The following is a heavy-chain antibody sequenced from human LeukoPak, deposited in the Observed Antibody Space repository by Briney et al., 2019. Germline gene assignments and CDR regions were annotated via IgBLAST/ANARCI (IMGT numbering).Heavy chain of an antibody. Sequence: SETLFLTCTVSGGSISSGGYYWSWIRQHPGKGLEWIGYISYIGSTNYNPSLKSRVTISIDTSKNQFSLKLSSVTAADTAVYYCARDLVTVTKGFDIWGQGTMVSVSS. J-gene: IGHJ3*02. CDR2: ISYIGST. V-gene: IGHV4-61*08. D-gene: IGHD4-17*01. CDR3: ARDLVTVTKGFDI. CDR1: GGSISSGGYY.